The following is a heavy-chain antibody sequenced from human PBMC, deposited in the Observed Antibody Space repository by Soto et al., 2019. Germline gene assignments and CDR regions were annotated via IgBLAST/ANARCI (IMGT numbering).Heavy chain of an antibody. CDR1: GGSISSYY. V-gene: IGHV4-59*01. CDR3: AREGRTGGPYYYYYGMDV. J-gene: IGHJ6*02. Sequence: PTETLSLNFTVTGGSISSYYWSWIRQPPGKGWEWIGYIYYSGSTNYNPSLKSRVTISVDTSKNQFSLKLSSVTAADTAVYYCAREGRTGGPYYYYYGMDVWGQGTTVT. CDR2: IYYSGST.